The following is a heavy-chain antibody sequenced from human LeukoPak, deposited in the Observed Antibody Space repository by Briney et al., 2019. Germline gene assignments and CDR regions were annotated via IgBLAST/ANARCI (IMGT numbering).Heavy chain of an antibody. CDR3: ARVRSGWYVY. Sequence: ASVKVSFKASGYTFTGYYRHWVRQARGQGLEGMGWINPNSCCTNYAQKFQGRVTMTRDTYISTAYLELSRLRSDDTAVYYCARVRSGWYVYWGQGTLVTVSS. V-gene: IGHV1-2*02. CDR1: GYTFTGYY. CDR2: INPNSCCT. D-gene: IGHD2-15*01. J-gene: IGHJ4*02.